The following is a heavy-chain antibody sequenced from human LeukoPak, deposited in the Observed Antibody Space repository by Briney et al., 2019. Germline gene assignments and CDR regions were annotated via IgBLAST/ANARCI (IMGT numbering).Heavy chain of an antibody. Sequence: SVKVSCKASGGAFSSYAISWVRQAPGQGLEWMGRIIPILGIANYAQKFQGRVTITADKSTSTAYMELSSLRSEDTAVYYCARDGERAAAGYYYYGMDVWGQGTTVTVSS. V-gene: IGHV1-69*04. CDR1: GGAFSSYA. D-gene: IGHD6-13*01. CDR3: ARDGERAAAGYYYYGMDV. CDR2: IIPILGIA. J-gene: IGHJ6*02.